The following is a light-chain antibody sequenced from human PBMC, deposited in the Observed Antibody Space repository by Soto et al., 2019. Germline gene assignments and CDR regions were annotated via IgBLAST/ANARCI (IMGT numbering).Light chain of an antibody. CDR2: AAS. J-gene: IGKJ2*01. Sequence: DIQMTQSPSSLSASVGDTVTIACRAGQSITNSLNWYRQKPGKAPQLLIYAASSLQSGVPSRFSGSGSGTDFTLTITSLQPEDFAIYYCQQSYTTPRTFGQGTKLEI. CDR1: QSITNS. V-gene: IGKV1-39*01. CDR3: QQSYTTPRT.